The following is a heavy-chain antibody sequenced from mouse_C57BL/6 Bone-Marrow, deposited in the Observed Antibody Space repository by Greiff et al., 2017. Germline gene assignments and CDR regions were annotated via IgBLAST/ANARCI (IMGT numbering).Heavy chain of an antibody. CDR3: ATSYYSNYEREMDY. Sequence: VQRVESGPGLVAPSQSLSITCTVSGFSLTSYGVDWVRQPPGKGLEWLGVIWGGGSTNYNSALMSRLSISKDNAKSQVCLKMNSLQTDDTAMYDCATSYYSNYEREMDYWGQGTSVTVSS. CDR1: GFSLTSYG. CDR2: IWGGGST. J-gene: IGHJ4*01. D-gene: IGHD2-5*01. V-gene: IGHV2-9*01.